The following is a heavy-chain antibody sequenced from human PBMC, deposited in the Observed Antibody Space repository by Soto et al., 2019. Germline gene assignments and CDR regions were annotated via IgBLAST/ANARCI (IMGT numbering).Heavy chain of an antibody. CDR1: GMTRSNAW. CDR2: IRSKTDGGTT. Sequence: EVQLVESGGGLVETGGSLRLSCAASGMTRSNAWMNWVRQSPGNGLEWVGRIRSKTDGGTTEYAAPVKGRFTFSREDSKNPMYLQMSGVQTEDTAVYPCTTTRPGTNVFDKLGQGTMVTFSS. V-gene: IGHV3-15*01. D-gene: IGHD6-13*01. CDR3: TTTRPGTNVFDK. J-gene: IGHJ3*02.